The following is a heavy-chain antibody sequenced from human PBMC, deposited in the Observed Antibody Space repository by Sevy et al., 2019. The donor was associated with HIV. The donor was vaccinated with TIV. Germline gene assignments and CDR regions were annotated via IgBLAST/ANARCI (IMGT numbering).Heavy chain of an antibody. V-gene: IGHV1-2*02. CDR3: ARGITIFGVVIIFWFDP. J-gene: IGHJ5*02. D-gene: IGHD3-3*01. CDR1: GYTFTGYY. CDR2: INPNSGGT. Sequence: ASVKVSRKASGYTFTGYYMHWVRQAPGQGLEWMGWINPNSGGTNYAQKFQGRVTMTRDTSISTAYMELSRLRSDDTAVYYCARGITIFGVVIIFWFDPWGQGTLVTVSS.